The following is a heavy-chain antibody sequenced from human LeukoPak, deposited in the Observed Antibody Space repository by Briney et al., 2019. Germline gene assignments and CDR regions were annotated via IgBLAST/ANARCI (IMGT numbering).Heavy chain of an antibody. CDR1: GYTFTGYY. Sequence: ASVKVSCKASGYTFTGYYMHWVRQAPGQGLEWMGWINPNSGGTNYAQKFQGRVTMTRDTSISTAYMELSRLRSDNTAVYYCARDLVGIAADNCCDPWGQGTLVTVSS. CDR2: INPNSGGT. CDR3: ARDLVGIAADNCCDP. D-gene: IGHD6-13*01. J-gene: IGHJ5*02. V-gene: IGHV1-2*02.